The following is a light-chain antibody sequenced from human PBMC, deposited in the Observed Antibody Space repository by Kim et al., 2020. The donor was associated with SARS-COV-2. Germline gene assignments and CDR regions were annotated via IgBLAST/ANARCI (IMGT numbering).Light chain of an antibody. V-gene: IGKV1-27*01. CDR1: QGISNS. CDR3: QKYNRAPWT. CDR2: GAS. Sequence: DIQMAQSPSSLSASVGDRVTITCRASQGISNSLAWYRQKPGKVPMLLIYGASTLQSGVPSRFSGSGSGTDFTLTISSLQPEDAATYYCQKYNRAPWTFGQGNKVDIK. J-gene: IGKJ1*01.